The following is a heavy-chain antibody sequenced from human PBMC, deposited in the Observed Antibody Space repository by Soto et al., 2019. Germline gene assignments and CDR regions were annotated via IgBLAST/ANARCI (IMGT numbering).Heavy chain of an antibody. CDR3: ARGDYYDTSGPFSDAFDI. Sequence: GSLRLSCAASGFTFNPYWMSWVRQAPGKGLEWVANIKPDGSEKWYVDSVKGRFTISRDNAKNSLYLQMNSLRAEDTAVYFCARGDYYDTSGPFSDAFDIWGQGTMVTVSS. V-gene: IGHV3-7*04. CDR1: GFTFNPYW. CDR2: IKPDGSEK. D-gene: IGHD3-22*01. J-gene: IGHJ3*02.